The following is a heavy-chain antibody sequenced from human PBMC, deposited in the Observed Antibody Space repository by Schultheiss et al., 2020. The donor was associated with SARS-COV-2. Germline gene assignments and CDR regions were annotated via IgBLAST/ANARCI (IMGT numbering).Heavy chain of an antibody. V-gene: IGHV1-2*02. CDR1: GYTFTGYY. J-gene: IGHJ3*02. CDR2: INPNSGGT. Sequence: ASVKVSCKAFGYTFTGYYMHWVRQAPGQGLEWMGWINPNSGGTNYAQKFQGRVTMTRNTSISTAYMELSSLRSEDTAVYYCATGTPLEWYAFDIWGQGTMVTVSS. CDR3: ATGTPLEWYAFDI. D-gene: IGHD3-3*01.